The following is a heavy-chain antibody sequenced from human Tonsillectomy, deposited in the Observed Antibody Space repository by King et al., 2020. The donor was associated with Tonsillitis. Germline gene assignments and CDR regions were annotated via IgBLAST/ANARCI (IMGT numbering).Heavy chain of an antibody. Sequence: VQLVESGGGLIQPGGSLRLSCAASGFTVSSNYMSWVRQAPGKGLEWVSVIYSGGSTYYADSVKGRFTISRDNSKNTLYLQMNSLRAEDTAVYYCARDPYYYDSSGYSKPQPAFDIWGQGTMVTVSS. J-gene: IGHJ3*02. CDR1: GFTVSSNY. CDR3: ARDPYYYDSSGYSKPQPAFDI. D-gene: IGHD3-22*01. CDR2: IYSGGST. V-gene: IGHV3-53*01.